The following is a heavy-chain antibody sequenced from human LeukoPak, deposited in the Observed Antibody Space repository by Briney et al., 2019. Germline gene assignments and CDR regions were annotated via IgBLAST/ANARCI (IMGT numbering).Heavy chain of an antibody. CDR1: GGSSSGYY. J-gene: IGHJ5*02. V-gene: IGHV4-34*01. D-gene: IGHD3-10*01. Sequence: SETLSLTCVLYGGSSSGYYWSWIRQPPGKGLEWIGEINHSGSINYNPSLKSRVTISVDTSKNQFSLKLSSVTAADTAVYYCARRGPPRTMLRGVKSGWFDPWGQGTLVTVSS. CDR3: ARRGPPRTMLRGVKSGWFDP. CDR2: INHSGSI.